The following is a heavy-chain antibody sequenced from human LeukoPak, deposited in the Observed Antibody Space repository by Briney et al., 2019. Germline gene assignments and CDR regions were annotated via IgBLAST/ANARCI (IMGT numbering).Heavy chain of an antibody. CDR3: AKLSYSSGREDAFDI. J-gene: IGHJ3*02. CDR1: GFTFSSYS. CDR2: ISLSSSSSTI. Sequence: PGGSLRLSCAASGFTFSSYSMNWVRQAPGKGLEWVSYISLSSSSSTIYYADSVKGRFTISRDNSKNTLYLQMNSLRAEDTAVYYCAKLSYSSGREDAFDIWGQGTMVTVSS. V-gene: IGHV3-48*01. D-gene: IGHD6-19*01.